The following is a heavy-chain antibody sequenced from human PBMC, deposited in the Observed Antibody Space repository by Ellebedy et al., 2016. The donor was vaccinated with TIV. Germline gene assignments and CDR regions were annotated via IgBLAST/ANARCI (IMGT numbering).Heavy chain of an antibody. J-gene: IGHJ3*02. CDR3: AIARRSPWVVAARDDAFDI. D-gene: IGHD2-15*01. CDR1: GFTFSNAW. CDR2: ISGSGGST. V-gene: IGHV3-23*01. Sequence: GESLKISCAASGFTFSNAWMSWVRQAPGKGLEWVSAISGSGGSTYYADSVKGRFTISRDNSKNTLYLQMNSLRAEDTAVYYCAIARRSPWVVAARDDAFDIWGQGTMVTVSS.